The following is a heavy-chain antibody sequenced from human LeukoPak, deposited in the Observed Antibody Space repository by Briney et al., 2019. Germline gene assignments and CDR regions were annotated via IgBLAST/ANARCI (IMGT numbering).Heavy chain of an antibody. D-gene: IGHD3-22*01. CDR2: ISSSSSYI. J-gene: IGHJ3*02. V-gene: IGHV3-21*01. CDR1: GFTFSSYS. CDR3: ARGHHLYDSSGYPYDAFDI. Sequence: GGSLRLSCAASGFTFSSYSMNWVRQAPGKGLEWVSSISSSSSYIYYADSVKGRFTISRDNAKNSLYLQMNSLRAEDTAVYYCARGHHLYDSSGYPYDAFDIWGQGTMVTVSS.